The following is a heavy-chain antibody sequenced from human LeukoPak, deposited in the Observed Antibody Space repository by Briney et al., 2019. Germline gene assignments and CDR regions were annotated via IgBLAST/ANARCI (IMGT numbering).Heavy chain of an antibody. V-gene: IGHV4-34*01. J-gene: IGHJ4*02. CDR2: INHSGST. CDR3: ARGILDYDYVWGSYRLDY. Sequence: SETLSLTCDVYGESFSGYYWSWIRQPPGKGLEWIGEINHSGSTNYNPSLKSRVTISVDTSKNQFSLKLSSVTAADTAVYYCARGILDYDYVWGSYRLDYWGQGTLVTVSS. CDR1: GESFSGYY. D-gene: IGHD3-16*02.